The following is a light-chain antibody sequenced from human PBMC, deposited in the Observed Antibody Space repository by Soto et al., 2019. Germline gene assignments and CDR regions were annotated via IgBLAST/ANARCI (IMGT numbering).Light chain of an antibody. Sequence: DVQMTHSPSSLSASLGDRVTITCRASQTIGANLNWYRQKPGKATTLLIYDATTLQSGVPSRFSGLGSGTDFTLTTTSLQPEDSATYFCQQSYTTVYTFGLGTKVDIK. CDR3: QQSYTTVYT. J-gene: IGKJ2*01. CDR1: QTIGAN. V-gene: IGKV1-39*01. CDR2: DAT.